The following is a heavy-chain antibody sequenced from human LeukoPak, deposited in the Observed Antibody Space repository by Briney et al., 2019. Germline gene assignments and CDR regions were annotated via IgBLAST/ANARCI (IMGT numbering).Heavy chain of an antibody. V-gene: IGHV3-48*02. CDR3: ARESPLYFDWLVYWYFDL. J-gene: IGHJ2*01. D-gene: IGHD3-9*01. Sequence: GGSLRLSCAASRFTFSSYSMNWVSQAPGKGLEWVSYISSSSTTIYYADSVKGRFTISRDNAKKSLYLQMNSLRDEDTAVYYCARESPLYFDWLVYWYFDLWGRGTLVTVSS. CDR2: ISSSSTTI. CDR1: RFTFSSYS.